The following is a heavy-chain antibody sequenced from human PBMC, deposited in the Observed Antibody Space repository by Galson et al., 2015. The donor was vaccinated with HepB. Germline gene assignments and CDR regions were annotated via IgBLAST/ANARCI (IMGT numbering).Heavy chain of an antibody. V-gene: IGHV1-24*01. CDR1: GYTLTELS. CDR2: FDPEDGET. Sequence: SVKVSCKVSGYTLTELSMHWVRQAPGKGLEWMGGFDPEDGETIYAQKFQGRVTMTEDTSTDTAYMELSSLRSEDTAMYYCATGGTIFGVATTGLGVYFDYWGQGTLVTVSS. CDR3: ATGGTIFGVATTGLGVYFDY. D-gene: IGHD3-3*01. J-gene: IGHJ4*02.